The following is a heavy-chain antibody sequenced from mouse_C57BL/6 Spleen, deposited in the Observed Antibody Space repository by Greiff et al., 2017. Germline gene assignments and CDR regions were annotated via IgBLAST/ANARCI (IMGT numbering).Heavy chain of an antibody. J-gene: IGHJ4*01. CDR2: ISSGGSYT. CDR1: GFTFSSYG. CDR3: ARGVVATWDYAMDY. Sequence: EVKLVESGGDLVKPGGSLKLSCAASGFTFSSYGMSWVRQTPDKRLEWVATISSGGSYTYYPDSVKGRFTISRDNAKNTLYLQMSSLKSEDTAMYYCARGVVATWDYAMDYWGQGTSVTVSS. D-gene: IGHD1-1*01. V-gene: IGHV5-6*01.